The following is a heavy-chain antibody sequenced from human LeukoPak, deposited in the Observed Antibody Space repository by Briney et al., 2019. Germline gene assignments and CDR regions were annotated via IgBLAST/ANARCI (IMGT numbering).Heavy chain of an antibody. CDR2: ISGSGGST. J-gene: IGHJ6*02. V-gene: IGHV3-23*01. CDR3: TNSRLYYYYYGMDV. Sequence: GGSLRLSCAASGFTFSSYWMSWVRQAPGKGLEWVSAISGSGGSTYYADSVKGRFTISRDNSKNTLYLQMNSLRAEDTAVYYCTNSRLYYYYYGMDVWGQGTTVTVSS. CDR1: GFTFSSYW.